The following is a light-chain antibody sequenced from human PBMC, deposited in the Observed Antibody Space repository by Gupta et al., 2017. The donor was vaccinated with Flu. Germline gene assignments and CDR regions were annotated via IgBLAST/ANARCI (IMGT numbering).Light chain of an antibody. Sequence: ATLSSSPGERATISCRASQNVSSYLDWYQQKPGKAPRLLIYDTSNRDTGIPARFSGSGYGTDFTFTISSREPEDFAVYYCQQHGNWRHFTFGRGTKVDIK. V-gene: IGKV3-11*01. CDR2: DTS. CDR3: QQHGNWRHFT. CDR1: QNVSSY. J-gene: IGKJ3*01.